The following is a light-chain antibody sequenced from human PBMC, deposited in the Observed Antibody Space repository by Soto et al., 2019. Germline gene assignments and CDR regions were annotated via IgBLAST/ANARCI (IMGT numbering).Light chain of an antibody. Sequence: QSALIQPASVSGSPGQSITISCTGTSSDVGAYNYVSWYQHYPGRAPKLMIYDVSNRPSGVSDRFSGSKSGSTASLTISGLQAEDESDYYCSPYTSSNTVLFGGGTKVTVL. CDR3: SPYTSSNTVL. CDR2: DVS. J-gene: IGLJ2*01. CDR1: SSDVGAYNY. V-gene: IGLV2-14*03.